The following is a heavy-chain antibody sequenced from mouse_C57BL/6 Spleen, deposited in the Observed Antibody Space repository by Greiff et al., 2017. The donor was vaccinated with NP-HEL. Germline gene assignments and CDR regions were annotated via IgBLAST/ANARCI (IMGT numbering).Heavy chain of an antibody. CDR2: ISDGGSYT. CDR3: ARDQNNYDAMDY. J-gene: IGHJ4*01. Sequence: EVMLVESGGGLVKPGGSLKLSCAASGFTFSSYAMSWVRQTPEKRLEWVATISDGGSYTYYPDNVKGRFTISRDNAKNNLYLQMSHLKSEDTAMYYCARDQNNYDAMDYWGQGTSVTVSS. V-gene: IGHV5-4*01. CDR1: GFTFSSYA. D-gene: IGHD5-1-1*01.